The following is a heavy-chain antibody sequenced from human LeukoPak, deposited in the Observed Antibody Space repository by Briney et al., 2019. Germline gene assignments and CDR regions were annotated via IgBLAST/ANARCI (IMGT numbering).Heavy chain of an antibody. J-gene: IGHJ4*02. D-gene: IGHD6-19*01. Sequence: QSGGSLRLSCAASGFTVSGNYMSWVRQAPGKGLEWVSVIYSGGSTYYADSVKGRFTISRDNSKNTLYLQMNILRAEDTAVYYCARDLSSLPGYWGQGTLVTVSS. V-gene: IGHV3-53*01. CDR3: ARDLSSLPGY. CDR2: IYSGGST. CDR1: GFTVSGNY.